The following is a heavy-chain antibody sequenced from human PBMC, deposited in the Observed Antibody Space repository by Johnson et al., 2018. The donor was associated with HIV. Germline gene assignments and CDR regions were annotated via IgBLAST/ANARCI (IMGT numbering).Heavy chain of an antibody. CDR2: INWNGGGT. CDR1: GFTVDDYG. V-gene: IGHV3-20*04. D-gene: IGHD6-6*01. J-gene: IGHJ3*02. CDR3: ARDQEQLVPWDAFDI. Sequence: VQLVESGGGVVRPGGSLRLSCMVSGFTVDDYGMNWVRQSPGKGLEWVSGINWNGGGTDYADSVKGRFTVSRDSAKNSLYLQMNSLRAEDTAVYYCARDQEQLVPWDAFDIWGQGTMVTVSS.